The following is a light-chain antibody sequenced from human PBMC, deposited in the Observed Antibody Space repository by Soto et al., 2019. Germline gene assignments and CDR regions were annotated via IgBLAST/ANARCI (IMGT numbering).Light chain of an antibody. V-gene: IGLV2-14*01. Sequence: SALTQPASVSGSPGQSITISCTGTSSDVGSYNFVSWYQHHPGKAPKLIIYEVSNRPSGVSNRFSGSKSGNTASLTISGLQADDEADYYCSSYAGSSTYLFRSATEVTVL. CDR1: SSDVGSYNF. CDR2: EVS. CDR3: SSYAGSSTYL. J-gene: IGLJ1*01.